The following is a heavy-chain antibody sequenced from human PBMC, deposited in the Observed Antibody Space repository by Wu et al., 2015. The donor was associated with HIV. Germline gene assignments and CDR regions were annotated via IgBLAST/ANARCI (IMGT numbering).Heavy chain of an antibody. CDR3: ATLIRYNLNDKADAFDF. Sequence: QVHLVQSGAEVKKPGASVKVSCKASGYTFTSYYIHWVRQAPGQGLEWMGGSDPEDGETVYAQKFQGRVTLTEDTSTDTAYMELTRLRSEDTAVYYCATLIRYNLNDKADAFDFWATGQWSPSLQ. J-gene: IGHJ3*01. D-gene: IGHD1-1*01. CDR1: GYTFTSYY. V-gene: IGHV1-24*01. CDR2: SDPEDGET.